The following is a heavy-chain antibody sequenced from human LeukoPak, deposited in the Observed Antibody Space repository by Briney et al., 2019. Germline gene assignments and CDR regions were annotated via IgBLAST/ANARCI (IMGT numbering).Heavy chain of an antibody. J-gene: IGHJ4*02. Sequence: GGSLRLSCAASGFTFSSYEMNWVRQAPGKGLEWVSYITSSGSTIYYADSVKGRFTISRDNAKNSLYLQMNSLRAEDTAVYYCARDFGGALDYWGQGTLVTVSS. CDR2: ITSSGSTI. D-gene: IGHD3-16*01. CDR1: GFTFSSYE. CDR3: ARDFGGALDY. V-gene: IGHV3-48*03.